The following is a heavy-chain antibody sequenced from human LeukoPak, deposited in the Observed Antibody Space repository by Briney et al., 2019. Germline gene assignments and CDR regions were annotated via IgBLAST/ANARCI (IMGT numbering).Heavy chain of an antibody. CDR2: ISGSGGSA. J-gene: IGHJ4*02. D-gene: IGHD3-10*01. V-gene: IGHV3-23*01. CDR1: GFTFSSYA. CDR3: AKDRDYYGSGSSYYFDY. Sequence: PGGSLRLSCAASGFTFSSYAMSWVRQAPGKGLEWVSAISGSGGSAYYADSVKGRFTISRDNSKNTLYLQMNSLRAEDTAAYYCAKDRDYYGSGSSYYFDYWGQGTLVTVSS.